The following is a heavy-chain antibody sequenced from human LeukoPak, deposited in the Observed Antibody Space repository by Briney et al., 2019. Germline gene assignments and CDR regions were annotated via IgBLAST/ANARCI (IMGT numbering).Heavy chain of an antibody. CDR3: AKRSPSGKLDY. CDR1: GGSISSSSYY. V-gene: IGHV4-39*01. CDR2: IYYSGST. J-gene: IGHJ4*02. D-gene: IGHD3-10*01. Sequence: SETLSLTCTVSGGSISSSSYYWGWIRQPPGKGLEWIGSIYYSGSTYYNPSLKSRVTISVDTSKNQFSLKLSSVTAADTAVYYCAKRSPSGKLDYWSQGTLVTVSS.